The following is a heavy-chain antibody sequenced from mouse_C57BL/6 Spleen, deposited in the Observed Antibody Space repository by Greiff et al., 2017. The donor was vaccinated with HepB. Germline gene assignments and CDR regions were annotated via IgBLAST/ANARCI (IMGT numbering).Heavy chain of an antibody. V-gene: IGHV1-52*01. CDR3: AKDYYGSVDY. Sequence: QVQLQQPGAELVRPGSSVKLSCKASGYTFTSYWMHWVKQRPIQGLEWIGNIYPYDSETHYNQKFKDKATLTVDKSSSTAYMQLSSLTSEDSAVYYCAKDYYGSVDYWGKGTTLTVSS. J-gene: IGHJ2*01. CDR2: IYPYDSET. D-gene: IGHD1-1*01. CDR1: GYTFTSYW.